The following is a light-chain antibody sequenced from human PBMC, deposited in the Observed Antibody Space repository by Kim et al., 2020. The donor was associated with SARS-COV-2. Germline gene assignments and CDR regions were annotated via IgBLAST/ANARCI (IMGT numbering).Light chain of an antibody. CDR2: KVS. Sequence: LSGSLGERFTITCRARQTIGTSLAWFQQKPGKAPKLLIYKVSTLQSAVPTRFSGSGSETEFTLTISSLQPDEFATYYCQQYFIYSTFGQGTKLEIK. V-gene: IGKV1-5*03. CDR3: QQYFIYST. J-gene: IGKJ2*01. CDR1: QTIGTS.